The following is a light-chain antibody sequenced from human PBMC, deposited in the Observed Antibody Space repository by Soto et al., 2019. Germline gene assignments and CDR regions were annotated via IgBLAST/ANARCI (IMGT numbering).Light chain of an antibody. CDR3: QQRRYWPVT. Sequence: EIVLTQSPAILSMSPGERATLSCRASQSVSSYFAWYQQKPGQAPRLLIYDASNRATGVPARFSGSGSGTDFTLTISSLEPEDFAVYYCQQRRYWPVTFGQGTKVKSN. CDR2: DAS. J-gene: IGKJ1*01. V-gene: IGKV3-11*01. CDR1: QSVSSY.